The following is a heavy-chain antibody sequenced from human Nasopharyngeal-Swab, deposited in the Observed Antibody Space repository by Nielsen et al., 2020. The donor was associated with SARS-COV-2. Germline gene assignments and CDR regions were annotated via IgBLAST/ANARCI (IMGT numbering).Heavy chain of an antibody. V-gene: IGHV3-30-3*01. CDR1: GFTLSSYT. CDR3: ARDAGVNWNYASHYFDY. Sequence: GGSLRLSCAASGFTLSSYTMHWVRQAPGKGLEWVAVVLYDGTTKYYADSVKGRFTISRDTSENTLYLQMNSLRAEDTAVYYCARDAGVNWNYASHYFDYWGQGTLVTVSS. D-gene: IGHD1-7*01. CDR2: VLYDGTTK. J-gene: IGHJ4*02.